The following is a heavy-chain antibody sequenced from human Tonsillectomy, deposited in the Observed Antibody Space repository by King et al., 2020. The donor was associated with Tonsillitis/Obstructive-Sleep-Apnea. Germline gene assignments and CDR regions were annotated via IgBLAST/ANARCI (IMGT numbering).Heavy chain of an antibody. CDR3: ARDRNDFWSGYYYDVFDV. CDR1: GFTFSNFW. Sequence: VQLVESGGGLVQPGGSLRLSCVASGFTFSNFWMTWVRQAPGKGLEWVANIKSDGSREYYVDSLEGRFTISRDNAKNSLYLQMNSLRAEDTAVYYCARDRNDFWSGYYYDVFDVWGQGTMVSVSS. CDR2: IKSDGSRE. V-gene: IGHV3-7*03. D-gene: IGHD3-3*01. J-gene: IGHJ3*01.